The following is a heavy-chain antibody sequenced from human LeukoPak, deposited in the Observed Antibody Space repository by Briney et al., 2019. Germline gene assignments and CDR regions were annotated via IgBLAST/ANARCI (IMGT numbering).Heavy chain of an antibody. CDR1: GFTFSSYG. CDR3: AKAENGGGSCSSTSCYELDY. J-gene: IGHJ4*02. V-gene: IGHV3-30*02. D-gene: IGHD2-2*01. Sequence: GGSLRLSCAASGFTFSSYGMHWVRQAPGKGLEWVAFIRYDGSYKYYADSVKGRFTISRDNSKNTLYLQMNSLRAEDTAVYYCAKAENGGGSCSSTSCYELDYWGQGTLVTVSS. CDR2: IRYDGSYK.